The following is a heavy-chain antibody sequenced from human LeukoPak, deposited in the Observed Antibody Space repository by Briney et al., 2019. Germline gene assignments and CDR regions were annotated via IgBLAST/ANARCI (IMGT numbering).Heavy chain of an antibody. D-gene: IGHD3-22*01. CDR1: GFTSSSYG. CDR2: IWYDGSKQ. J-gene: IGHJ4*02. Sequence: GGSLSLSGAPSGFTSSSYGMNWVRQPPGKGLEWVALIWYDGSKQYYADSVKGRFTISRDNSKNTLYLQMNSLRAEDTAVYYCAKDLALYYYDSSGPDYWGQGTLVTVSS. V-gene: IGHV3-30*02. CDR3: AKDLALYYYDSSGPDY.